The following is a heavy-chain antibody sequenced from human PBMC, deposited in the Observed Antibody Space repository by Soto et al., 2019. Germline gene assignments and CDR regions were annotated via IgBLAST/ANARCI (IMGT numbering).Heavy chain of an antibody. V-gene: IGHV3-48*02. CDR2: ISISSITI. CDR3: ARDAATTGHWDY. CDR1: GFTFSTFS. J-gene: IGHJ4*02. Sequence: EVQLVESGGDLVQPGGSLRLSCRASGFTFSTFSMNWVRQAPGKGLEWISYISISSITIHYADSVKGRFTISRDNAKSSLYLQMDRLRDDDTAVYYCARDAATTGHWDYWGQGTLVTVSS. D-gene: IGHD4-4*01.